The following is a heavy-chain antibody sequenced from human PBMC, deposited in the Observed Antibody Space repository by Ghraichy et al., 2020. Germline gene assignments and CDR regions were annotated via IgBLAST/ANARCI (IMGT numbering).Heavy chain of an antibody. CDR1: GFTFSSYG. J-gene: IGHJ4*02. CDR2: IWYDGSNK. D-gene: IGHD1-26*01. Sequence: GGSLRLSCAASGFTFSSYGMHWVRQAPGKGLEWVAVIWYDGSNKYYADSVKGRFTISRDNSKNTLYLQMNSLRAEDTAVYYCARALVGATTPLVLGYWGQGTLVTVSS. CDR3: ARALVGATTPLVLGY. V-gene: IGHV3-33*01.